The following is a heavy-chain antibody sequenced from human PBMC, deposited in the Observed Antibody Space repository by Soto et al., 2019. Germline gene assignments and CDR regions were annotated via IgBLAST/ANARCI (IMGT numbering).Heavy chain of an antibody. J-gene: IGHJ4*02. CDR2: IYYSGST. D-gene: IGHD1-26*01. V-gene: IGHV4-39*01. Sequence: NPSETLSLTCTVCGGSISSSSYYWGWIRQPPGKGLEWIGSIYYSGSTYYNPSLKSRVTISVDTSKNQFSLKLSSVTAADTAVYYCARQFNSGSYYYFDYWGQGTLVTVSS. CDR1: GGSISSSSYY. CDR3: ARQFNSGSYYYFDY.